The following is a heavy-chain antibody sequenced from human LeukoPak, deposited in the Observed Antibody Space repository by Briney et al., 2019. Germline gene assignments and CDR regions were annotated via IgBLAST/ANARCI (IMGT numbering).Heavy chain of an antibody. Sequence: SETLSLTCTVSGASITIRGYYWGWIRQAPGQGLEWIGTLYYGGTSSYNPSLKSRVTISVDTSRNQFSLSLNSVTAADTAVYYCAISAVRGSSYGYFEYWGQGTLVTVSS. J-gene: IGHJ4*02. D-gene: IGHD5-18*01. V-gene: IGHV4-39*01. CDR1: GASITIRGYY. CDR2: LYYGGTS. CDR3: AISAVRGSSYGYFEY.